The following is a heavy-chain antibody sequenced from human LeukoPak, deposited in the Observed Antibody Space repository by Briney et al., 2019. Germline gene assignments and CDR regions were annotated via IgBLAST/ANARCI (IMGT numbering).Heavy chain of an antibody. V-gene: IGHV3-23*01. Sequence: GASLRLSCAASGLTFSSYAMSWVRQAPGKGLEWVSAISGSGGSTYYADSVKGRFTISRDNSKNTLYLQMNSLRAEDTAVYYCAKDGDYYDSSGYYYASFDYWGQGTLVTVPS. D-gene: IGHD3-22*01. CDR1: GLTFSSYA. CDR2: ISGSGGST. J-gene: IGHJ4*02. CDR3: AKDGDYYDSSGYYYASFDY.